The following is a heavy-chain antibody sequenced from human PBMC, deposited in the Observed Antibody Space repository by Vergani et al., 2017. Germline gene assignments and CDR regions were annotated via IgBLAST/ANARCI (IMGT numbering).Heavy chain of an antibody. CDR2: IYHSGST. CDR3: ARYPGCSGGSCYSADY. V-gene: IGHV4-38-2*01. Sequence: QVQLQESGPGLVKPSETLSLTCAVSGYSISSGYYWGWIRQPPGKGLEWIGSIYHSGSTYYNPSLKSRVTISVDTSKNQFSLKLSSVTAADTAVYYCARYPGCSGGSCYSADYWGQGILVTVSS. D-gene: IGHD2-15*01. CDR1: GYSISSGYY. J-gene: IGHJ4*02.